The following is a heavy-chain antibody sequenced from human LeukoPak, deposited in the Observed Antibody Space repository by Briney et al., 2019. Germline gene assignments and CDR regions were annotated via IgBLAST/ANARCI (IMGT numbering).Heavy chain of an antibody. D-gene: IGHD5/OR15-5a*01. CDR3: ARVSVYEFDY. J-gene: IGHJ4*02. CDR2: INPKSGGT. CDR1: GYTFTGYY. V-gene: IGHV1-2*02. Sequence: GASVKVSCKASGYTFTGYYMHGVRQAPGQGLEWMGWINPKSGGTNYAQKFQGRVTMTRDTSISTAYMELSRLRSDDTAVYYCARVSVYEFDYWGQGSLVTVSS.